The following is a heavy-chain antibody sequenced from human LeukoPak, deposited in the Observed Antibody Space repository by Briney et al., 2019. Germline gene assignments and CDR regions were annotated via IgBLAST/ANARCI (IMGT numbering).Heavy chain of an antibody. CDR3: ARESMVRGVNIFDY. D-gene: IGHD3-10*01. J-gene: IGHJ4*02. V-gene: IGHV1-2*02. Sequence: ASVKVSCKASGYTFTGYYMHGVRQAPGQGLEWMGWINPNSGGTNYAQKFQGRVTMTRDTSISTAYMELSRLRSDDTAVYYCARESMVRGVNIFDYWGQGTLVTVSS. CDR2: INPNSGGT. CDR1: GYTFTGYY.